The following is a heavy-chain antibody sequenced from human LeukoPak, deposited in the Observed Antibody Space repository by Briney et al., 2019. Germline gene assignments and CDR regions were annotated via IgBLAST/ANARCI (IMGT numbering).Heavy chain of an antibody. CDR2: ISSSGSTI. J-gene: IGHJ4*02. CDR3: ARAIRGYSYGIGLNDY. D-gene: IGHD5-18*01. CDR1: GFTFSSHE. Sequence: PGGSLRLSCAASGFTFSSHEMNWVRQAPGKGLEWVSYISSSGSTIYYADSVKGRFTISRDNAKNSLYLQMNSLRAEDTAVYYCARAIRGYSYGIGLNDYWGQGTLVTVSS. V-gene: IGHV3-48*03.